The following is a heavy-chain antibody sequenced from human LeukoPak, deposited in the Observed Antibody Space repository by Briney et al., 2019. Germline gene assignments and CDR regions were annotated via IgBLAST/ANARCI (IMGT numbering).Heavy chain of an antibody. V-gene: IGHV3-7*01. CDR2: IKGGESAR. CDR1: GFTFSSYW. Sequence: PGGSLRLSCAASGFTFSSYWMAWVRQAPGKGLEGVANIKGGESARHQADSVKGRFTISRDNTRNSLYLQMTNLRGDDTAVYYCARDVVGSLDYWGQGTLVTVSS. D-gene: IGHD1-26*01. CDR3: ARDVVGSLDY. J-gene: IGHJ4*02.